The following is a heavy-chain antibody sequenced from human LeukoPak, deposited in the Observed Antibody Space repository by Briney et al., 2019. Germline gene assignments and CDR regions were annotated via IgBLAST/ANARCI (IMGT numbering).Heavy chain of an antibody. CDR3: ARMKGIAARPFDY. J-gene: IGHJ4*02. Sequence: SETLSLTCTVSGGSISSSSYCWGWIRQPPGKGLEWIGSIYYSGSTYYNPSLKSRVTISVDTSKNQFSLKLSSVTAADTAVYYCARMKGIAARPFDYWGQGTLVTVSS. D-gene: IGHD6-6*01. CDR2: IYYSGST. CDR1: GGSISSSSYC. V-gene: IGHV4-39*01.